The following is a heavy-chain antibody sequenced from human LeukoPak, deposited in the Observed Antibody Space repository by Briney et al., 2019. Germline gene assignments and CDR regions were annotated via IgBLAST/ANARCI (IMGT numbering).Heavy chain of an antibody. CDR3: ARDRRGYFGYGMDV. V-gene: IGHV3-74*01. D-gene: IGHD2/OR15-2a*01. CDR1: GFSFSTYW. CDR2: ISSDGSTT. J-gene: IGHJ6*02. Sequence: GGSLRLSCVASGFSFSTYWMHWVRQAPGKGLVWVSRISSDGSTTNYADSVKGRFTISRDNAKNTLYLQMDSLRAEDTAVYYCARDRRGYFGYGMDVWGQGTTVTVSS.